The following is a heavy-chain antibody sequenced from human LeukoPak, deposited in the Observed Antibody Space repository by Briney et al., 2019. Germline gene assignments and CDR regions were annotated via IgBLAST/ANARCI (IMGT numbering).Heavy chain of an antibody. CDR1: GFTFSGYW. CDR2: IKQDGSEK. CDR3: ARAHRSDY. J-gene: IGHJ4*02. V-gene: IGHV3-7*01. Sequence: GGSLRLSCAASGFTFSGYWMSWVREAPGKGLEWVANIKQDGSEKYYVDSVKGRFTISRDNAKNSLYLQMNSLRAEDTAVYYCARAHRSDYWGQGTLVTVSS.